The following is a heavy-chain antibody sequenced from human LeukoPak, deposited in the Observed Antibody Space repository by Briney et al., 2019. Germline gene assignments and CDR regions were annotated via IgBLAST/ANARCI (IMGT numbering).Heavy chain of an antibody. J-gene: IGHJ4*02. CDR2: IIPILGIA. V-gene: IGHV1-69*04. CDR3: ARDLIVGATTSDY. CDR1: GGTFSSYA. D-gene: IGHD1-26*01. Sequence: SVKVSCKASGGTFSSYAISWVRQAPGQGLERMGRIIPILGIANYAQKFQGRVTITADKSTSTAHMELSSLRSEDTAVYYCARDLIVGATTSDYWGQGTLVTVSS.